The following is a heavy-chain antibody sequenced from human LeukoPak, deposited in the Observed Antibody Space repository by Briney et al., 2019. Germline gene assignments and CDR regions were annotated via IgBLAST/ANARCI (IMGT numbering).Heavy chain of an antibody. CDR3: ARGLGFSGWYEYFDY. CDR2: INHSGST. Sequence: SETLSLTCTVSGGSISSYYWSWIRQPPGKGLEWIGEINHSGSTNYNPSLKSRVTISVDTSKNQFSLKLSSVTAADTAVYYCARGLGFSGWYEYFDYWGQGTLVTVSS. J-gene: IGHJ4*02. CDR1: GGSISSYY. D-gene: IGHD6-19*01. V-gene: IGHV4-34*01.